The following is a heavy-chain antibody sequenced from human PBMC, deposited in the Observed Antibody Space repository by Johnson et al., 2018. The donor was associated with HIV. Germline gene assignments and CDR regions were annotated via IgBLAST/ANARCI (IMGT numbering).Heavy chain of an antibody. CDR2: ISYDGSNK. CDR3: ARGGYCRGGSCYPYDAFDI. V-gene: IGHV3-30*04. D-gene: IGHD2-15*01. CDR1: GFTFSSYA. J-gene: IGHJ3*02. Sequence: QVQLVESGGGVVQPGRSLRLSCAASGFTFSSYAMHWVRQAPGKGLEWVAVISYDGSNKYYADSVKGRFTISRDNAKNTLYLQMNSLRAEDTAVYYCARGGYCRGGSCYPYDAFDIWGQGTMVTISS.